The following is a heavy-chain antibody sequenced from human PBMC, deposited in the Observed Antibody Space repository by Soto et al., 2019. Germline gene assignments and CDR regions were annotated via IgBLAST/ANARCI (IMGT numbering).Heavy chain of an antibody. Sequence: SVKVSCKASGGTFSSYTISWVRQAPGQGLEWMGRIIPILGIANYAQKFQGRVTITADKSTSTAYMELSSLRSEDTAVYYCARDPPGRLRYYYGMDVWGQGTTVNVSS. V-gene: IGHV1-69*04. CDR1: GGTFSSYT. CDR3: ARDPPGRLRYYYGMDV. CDR2: IIPILGIA. D-gene: IGHD3-16*01. J-gene: IGHJ6*02.